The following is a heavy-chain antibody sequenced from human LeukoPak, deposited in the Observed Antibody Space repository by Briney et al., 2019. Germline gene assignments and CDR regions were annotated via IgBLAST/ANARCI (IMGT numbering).Heavy chain of an antibody. CDR2: ISTGSNYT. CDR1: GVTFSSYT. Sequence: GGSLRLSCAASGVTFSSYTMFWVRQAPGKGLEWVAAISTGSNYTYYAYSVKGRFTISRDNAEKSLFLQMNSVRAEDAAVYYCGRDPEVPDYYSYMDVWGKGTTVTVSS. CDR3: GRDPEVPDYYSYMDV. J-gene: IGHJ6*03. V-gene: IGHV3-21*01.